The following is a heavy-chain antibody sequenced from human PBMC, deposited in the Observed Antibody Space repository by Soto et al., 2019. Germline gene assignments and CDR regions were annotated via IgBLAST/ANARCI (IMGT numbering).Heavy chain of an antibody. V-gene: IGHV3-23*01. J-gene: IGHJ5*02. CDR1: GFIFENFG. CDR2: ISGSGFKK. D-gene: IGHD1-26*01. Sequence: GGSLRLSCAASGFIFENFGMSWVRQAPGKGLEWISSISGSGFKKYYADSVKGRFTISRDNSKSTVYLELKNLSAEDTAVYHCAKNQGVELVPLATVDWFDPWGQGSVVTVSS. CDR3: AKNQGVELVPLATVDWFDP.